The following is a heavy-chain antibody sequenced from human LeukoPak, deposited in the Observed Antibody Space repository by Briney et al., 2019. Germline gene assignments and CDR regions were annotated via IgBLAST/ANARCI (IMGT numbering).Heavy chain of an antibody. CDR1: GFTFSSYE. CDR3: AREGDDILTGHYASD. J-gene: IGHJ4*02. Sequence: GGSLRLSCAASGFTFSSYEMNWVRQAPGKGLEWVSYISSSGSTIYYADSVKGRFTISRDNAKNSLYLQMNSLRAEDTAVYYCAREGDDILTGHYASDWGQGTLVTVSS. D-gene: IGHD3-9*01. V-gene: IGHV3-48*03. CDR2: ISSSGSTI.